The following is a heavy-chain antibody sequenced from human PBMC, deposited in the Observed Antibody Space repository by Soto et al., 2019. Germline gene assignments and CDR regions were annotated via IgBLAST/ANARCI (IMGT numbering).Heavy chain of an antibody. Sequence: VWSLRLSCAASGFTFSSYAMSWVRQAPGKGLEWVSAISGSGGSTYYADSVKGRFTISRDNSKNTLYLQMNSLRAEDTAVYYCAKPPPYYDSSGYYRGVDYWGQGTMVSVSS. CDR2: ISGSGGST. V-gene: IGHV3-23*01. J-gene: IGHJ4*02. D-gene: IGHD3-22*01. CDR3: AKPPPYYDSSGYYRGVDY. CDR1: GFTFSSYA.